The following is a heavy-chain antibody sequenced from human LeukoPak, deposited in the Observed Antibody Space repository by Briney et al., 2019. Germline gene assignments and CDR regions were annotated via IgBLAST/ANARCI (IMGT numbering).Heavy chain of an antibody. CDR3: ASRDHSNGWYSYFDY. J-gene: IGHJ4*02. CDR1: GFTFSSYW. Sequence: GGSLRLSCAASGFTFSSYWMHWVRQAPGKGLVWVSRINTDGSSTSYADSVKGRFTISRDNAKNTLYLQMNSLRAEDTAVYYCASRDHSNGWYSYFDYWGQGTLVTVSS. CDR2: INTDGSST. V-gene: IGHV3-74*01. D-gene: IGHD6-19*01.